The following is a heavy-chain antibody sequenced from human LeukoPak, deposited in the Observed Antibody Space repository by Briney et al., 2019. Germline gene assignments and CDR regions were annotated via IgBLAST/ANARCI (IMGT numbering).Heavy chain of an antibody. CDR3: GRLNYGFPDY. CDR1: GASISSFY. Sequence: SETLSLTCTVSGASISSFYWSWIRQPPGKGLEWIGYISSSGSTDYSSSLKSRVTISLDTSKNQFSLRLNSVTAADTAVYYCGRLNYGFPDYWGQGTLVTVSS. V-gene: IGHV4-59*01. J-gene: IGHJ4*02. CDR2: ISSSGST. D-gene: IGHD3-3*01.